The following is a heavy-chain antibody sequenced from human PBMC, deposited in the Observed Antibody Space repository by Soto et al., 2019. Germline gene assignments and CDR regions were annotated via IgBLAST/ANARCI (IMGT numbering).Heavy chain of an antibody. D-gene: IGHD3-3*01. Sequence: GGSLRLSCAASGFTFSSYDMHWVRQATGKGLEWVSAIGTAGDPYYPGSVKGRFTISRENAKNSLYLQMNSLRAGDTAVYYCARGRDYDCWSGYGVALDVWGQGTTVTVSS. CDR1: GFTFSSYD. V-gene: IGHV3-13*05. J-gene: IGHJ6*02. CDR2: IGTAGDP. CDR3: ARGRDYDCWSGYGVALDV.